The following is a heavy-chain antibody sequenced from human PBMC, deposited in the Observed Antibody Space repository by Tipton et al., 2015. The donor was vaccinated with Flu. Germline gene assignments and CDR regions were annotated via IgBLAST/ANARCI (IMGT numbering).Heavy chain of an antibody. CDR1: GFTFSSYA. V-gene: IGHV3-30*04. J-gene: IGHJ4*02. CDR3: SVVRITGSYFDY. Sequence: RSLRLSCAASGFTFSSYAMHWVRQAPGKGLGWVAVISYDGSNKYYADSVKGRFTISRDNSKNTLYLQMNSLRAEDTAVYYCSVVRITGSYFDYWGQGTLVTVSS. D-gene: IGHD1-14*01. CDR2: ISYDGSNK.